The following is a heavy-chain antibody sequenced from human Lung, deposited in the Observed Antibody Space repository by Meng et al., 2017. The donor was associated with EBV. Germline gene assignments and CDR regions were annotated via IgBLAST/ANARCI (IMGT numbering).Heavy chain of an antibody. J-gene: IGHJ2*01. CDR2: IYYSGST. D-gene: IGHD6-19*01. V-gene: IGHV4-30-4*01. Sequence: QVKLQDAGPGLVKPSQTLSLTCTVSGGSISSGDYYWSWIRQPPGKGLEWIGYIYYSGSTYYNPSLKSRVTISVDTSKNQFSLKLSSVTAADTAVYYCARPSIAVAGWDYWGRGTLVTVSS. CDR1: GGSISSGDYY. CDR3: ARPSIAVAGWDY.